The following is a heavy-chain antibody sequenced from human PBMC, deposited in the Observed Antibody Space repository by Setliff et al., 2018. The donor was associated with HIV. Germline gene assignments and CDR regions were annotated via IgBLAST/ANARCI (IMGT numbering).Heavy chain of an antibody. V-gene: IGHV4-61*09. Sequence: LSLTCTVFGGSTFYWSWIRQPAGKGLEWIGHIDTSGSTNYNPSLKSRATISVDTSKSQFSLNVNSVTAADTAVYYCATSSSWSTFDYWGQGTLVTVSS. CDR3: ATSSSWSTFDY. D-gene: IGHD6-19*01. J-gene: IGHJ4*02. CDR2: IDTSGST. CDR1: GGSTFY.